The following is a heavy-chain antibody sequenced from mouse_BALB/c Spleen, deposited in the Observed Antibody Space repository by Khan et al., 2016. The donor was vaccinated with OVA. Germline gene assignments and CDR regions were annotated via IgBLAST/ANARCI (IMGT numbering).Heavy chain of an antibody. V-gene: IGHV2-6-1*01. CDR3: ARHSYYGNDGPYFDV. CDR2: IWSDGHT. J-gene: IGHJ1*01. CDR1: GFSLTSYG. Sequence: QVQLKESGPGLVAPSQSLSITCTISGFSLTSYGVHWVRQPPGKGLEWLVVIWSDGHTTYNSALKSRLSISKYNSQSQVFLKMTSLQKDDTSMYYCARHSYYGNDGPYFDVWGAGTTATVSS. D-gene: IGHD2-2*01.